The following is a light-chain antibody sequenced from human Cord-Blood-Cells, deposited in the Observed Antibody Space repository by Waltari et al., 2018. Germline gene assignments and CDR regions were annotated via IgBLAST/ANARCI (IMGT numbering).Light chain of an antibody. J-gene: IGKJ3*01. Sequence: EIVLTQSPATLSLSPGERATLSCRASQSVSSYLAWYQQKPGQAPRLLIYDASNRATGIPARFSGSGSGTDFTLTISSLEPEDWAVYYCQQRSNWPTFGPGTKVDIK. CDR2: DAS. CDR3: QQRSNWPT. CDR1: QSVSSY. V-gene: IGKV3-11*01.